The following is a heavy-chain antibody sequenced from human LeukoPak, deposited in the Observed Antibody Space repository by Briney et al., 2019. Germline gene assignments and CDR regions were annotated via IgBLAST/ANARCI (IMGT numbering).Heavy chain of an antibody. CDR3: ARTSREMTTSTGYFDY. J-gene: IGHJ4*02. D-gene: IGHD5-24*01. Sequence: ASVKVSCKASGYTFTSYDFNWLRQATGQGPEWMGWMNPNSGATGYAQKFQGRVTMTRSASINTAYMELSSLRSEDTAVYYCARTSREMTTSTGYFDYWGQGTLVTVSS. CDR1: GYTFTSYD. V-gene: IGHV1-8*01. CDR2: MNPNSGAT.